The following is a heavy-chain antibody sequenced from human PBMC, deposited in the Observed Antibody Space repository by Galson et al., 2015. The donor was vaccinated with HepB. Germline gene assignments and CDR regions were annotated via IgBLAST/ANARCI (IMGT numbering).Heavy chain of an antibody. CDR1: GFSLTTSGMC. CDR3: ARSGPYSSSGSDCFAP. V-gene: IGHV2-70*11. Sequence: PALVKPTQTLTLTCTFSGFSLTTSGMCVSWIRQPPGKALEWLARIDWDGAKYYSNSLKTRLTISKDTSKNQVLLTMTNVDPVDTATYCCARSGPYSSSGSDCFAPWGQGTLVIVSA. D-gene: IGHD6-25*01. J-gene: IGHJ5*02. CDR2: IDWDGAK.